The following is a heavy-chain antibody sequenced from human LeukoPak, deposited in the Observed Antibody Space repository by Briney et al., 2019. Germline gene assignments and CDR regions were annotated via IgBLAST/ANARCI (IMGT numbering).Heavy chain of an antibody. V-gene: IGHV3-30-3*01. CDR1: GFTFSSYA. D-gene: IGHD6-19*01. J-gene: IGHJ4*02. CDR2: ISYDGSNK. Sequence: PGRSLRLSCAASGFTFSSYAMHWVRQAPGKGLEWVAVISYDGSNKYYADSVKGRFTISRDNSKNTLYLQMNSLRAEDTAVYYCAKDSSGPSGSYWGQGTLVTVSS. CDR3: AKDSSGPSGSY.